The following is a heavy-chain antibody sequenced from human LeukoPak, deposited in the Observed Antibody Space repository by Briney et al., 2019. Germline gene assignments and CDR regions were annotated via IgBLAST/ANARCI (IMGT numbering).Heavy chain of an antibody. CDR3: ARDLYDILTGPDY. D-gene: IGHD3-9*01. J-gene: IGHJ4*02. CDR1: GYTFTSYY. CDR2: INPSGGST. V-gene: IGHV1-46*01. Sequence: ASVKVSSKASGYTFTSYYMHWVRQAPGQGLEWMGIINPSGGSTSYAQKFQGRVTMTRDMSTSTVYMELSSLRSEDTAVYYCARDLYDILTGPDYWGQGTLVTVSS.